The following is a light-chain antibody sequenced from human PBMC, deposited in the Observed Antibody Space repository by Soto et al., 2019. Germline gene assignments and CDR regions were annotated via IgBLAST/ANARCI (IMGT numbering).Light chain of an antibody. J-gene: IGLJ1*01. CDR3: SSYAGSNNIYV. Sequence: AQPPSSSGSPGQSVTISCTGTISDVGGYNYVSWYQQHPGKAPKRMIYEVSKRPSGVPDRFSGSKSGNTASLTVSGLQAEDEADYYCSSYAGSNNIYVYGTGTKANVL. V-gene: IGLV2-8*01. CDR1: ISDVGGYNY. CDR2: EVS.